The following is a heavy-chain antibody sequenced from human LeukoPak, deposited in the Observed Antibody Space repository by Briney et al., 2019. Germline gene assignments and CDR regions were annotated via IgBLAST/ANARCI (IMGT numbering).Heavy chain of an antibody. J-gene: IGHJ4*02. V-gene: IGHV3-30*18. Sequence: QPGRSLRLSCAASGFTFSYYGMHWVRQAPGKGLEWVALISYDGSDKYYADSVRGRFTISRDNSKNTLYLQMSSLGAEDTALYYCAKRGDCTSTRCYEFDHWGQGTLVTVSS. CDR3: AKRGDCTSTRCYEFDH. CDR2: ISYDGSDK. D-gene: IGHD2-2*01. CDR1: GFTFSYYG.